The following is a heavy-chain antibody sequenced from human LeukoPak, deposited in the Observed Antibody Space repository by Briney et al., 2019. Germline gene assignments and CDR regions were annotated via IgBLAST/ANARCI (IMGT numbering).Heavy chain of an antibody. CDR2: IYTSGST. Sequence: SETLSLTCTVSGGSISSGSYYWSWIRQPAGKGLEWIGRIYTSGSTNYNPSLKSRVTISVDTSKNQFSLKLSSVTAADTAVYYCPREAITMVRGVHAFDIWGQGTMVTVSS. D-gene: IGHD3-10*01. V-gene: IGHV4-61*02. CDR1: GGSISSGSYY. CDR3: PREAITMVRGVHAFDI. J-gene: IGHJ3*02.